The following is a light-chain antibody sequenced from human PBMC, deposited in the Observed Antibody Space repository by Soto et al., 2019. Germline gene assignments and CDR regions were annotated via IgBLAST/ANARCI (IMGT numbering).Light chain of an antibody. CDR3: SSYAGSNKV. V-gene: IGLV2-8*01. CDR2: EVS. CDR1: SSDVGSYNY. J-gene: IGLJ3*02. Sequence: QSALTQPASVSGSPGQSITISCTGTSSDVGSYNYVSWYQQHPGKAPKLMIYEVSKRPSGVPDRFSGSKSGNTASLTVSGLQAEDEADYYCSSYAGSNKVFGGGTKVTVL.